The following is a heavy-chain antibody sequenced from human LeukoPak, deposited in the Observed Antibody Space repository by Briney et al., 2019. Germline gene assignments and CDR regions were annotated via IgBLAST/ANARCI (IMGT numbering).Heavy chain of an antibody. CDR2: IIPIFGTA. CDR3: ARGSYDFWSGYPPRDYYYMDV. J-gene: IGHJ6*03. Sequence: ASVKVSCKASGGTFSSYAISWVRQAPGQGLEWMGGIIPIFGTANYAQKFQGRVTITTDESTSTAYMELSSLRSEDTAVYYCARGSYDFWSGYPPRDYYYMDVWGKGTTVTVSS. V-gene: IGHV1-69*05. CDR1: GGTFSSYA. D-gene: IGHD3-3*01.